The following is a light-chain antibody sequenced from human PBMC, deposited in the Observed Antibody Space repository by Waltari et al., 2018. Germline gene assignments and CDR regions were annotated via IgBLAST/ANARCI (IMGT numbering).Light chain of an antibody. CDR3: ETGGHGTWV. J-gene: IGLJ3*02. V-gene: IGLV4-69*01. Sequence: QLVLTQSPSASASLGASVKLTCTLSSGHITNVIAWHQQQPGKGPRFLMKVNRGGSHRQGDDIPDRFSGSGSGPERYLTISSLQSEDEADYYCETGGHGTWVFGGGTKLTVL. CDR2: VNRGGSH. CDR1: SGHITNV.